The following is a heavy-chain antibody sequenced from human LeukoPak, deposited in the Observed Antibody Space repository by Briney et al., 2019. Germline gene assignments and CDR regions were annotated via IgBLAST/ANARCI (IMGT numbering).Heavy chain of an antibody. J-gene: IGHJ4*02. CDR2: ISGSGGST. D-gene: IGHD3-3*01. Sequence: GGSLRLSCAASGFTFSSYAMSWIRQAPGKGLELVSAISGSGGSTYYADSVKGRFTISRDNSKNTLYLQMNSLRAEDTAVYYCAKSFGSGRYADYWGQGTLVTVSS. CDR1: GFTFSSYA. CDR3: AKSFGSGRYADY. V-gene: IGHV3-23*01.